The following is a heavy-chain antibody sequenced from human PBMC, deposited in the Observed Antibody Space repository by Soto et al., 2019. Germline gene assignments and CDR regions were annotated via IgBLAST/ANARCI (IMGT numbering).Heavy chain of an antibody. CDR3: TRDSYGSGYGMDV. D-gene: IGHD3-10*01. J-gene: IGHJ6*02. Sequence: QITLKESGPTLVKPTQTLTLTCTFSGFSLTRGVAVGWIRQPPGKALEWLGIIYWDDDKRYSPSLKSRLTITKDTFINQVVLTMTNLGPVDTATYYCTRDSYGSGYGMDVWGQGTTVTVSS. CDR2: IYWDDDK. CDR1: GFSLTRGVA. V-gene: IGHV2-5*02.